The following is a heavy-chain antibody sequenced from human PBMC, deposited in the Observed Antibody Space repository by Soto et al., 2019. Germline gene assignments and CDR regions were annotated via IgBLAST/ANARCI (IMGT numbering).Heavy chain of an antibody. Sequence: PSETLSLTCTVSGGSISSSGYYWGWIRQPPEKGLEWIGSLYYSGSTYYNPSLKIRVTISVDTSKNPLSLKLSSATAAATAVSYSGRHSELSPLDTWRPGTLVDVSS. CDR2: LYYSGST. J-gene: IGHJ5*02. V-gene: IGHV4-39*01. CDR3: GRHSELSPLDT. CDR1: GGSISSSGYY. D-gene: IGHD1-7*01.